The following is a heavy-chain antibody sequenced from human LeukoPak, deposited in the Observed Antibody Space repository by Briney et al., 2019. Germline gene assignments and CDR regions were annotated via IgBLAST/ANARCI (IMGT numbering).Heavy chain of an antibody. CDR3: TSPQADSGATYFRY. V-gene: IGHV3-73*01. CDR1: GFTFSGST. J-gene: IGHJ1*01. CDR2: IRSKANSYMT. Sequence: GGSLKLSCAASGFTFSGSTIDWVRQASGKGLEWIGRIRSKANSYMTAYAPSVKGRFTMSRDDAKNTAYLQMDSLKTEDTAVYYCTSPQADSGATYFRYWRRGTLATVSS. D-gene: IGHD6-19*01.